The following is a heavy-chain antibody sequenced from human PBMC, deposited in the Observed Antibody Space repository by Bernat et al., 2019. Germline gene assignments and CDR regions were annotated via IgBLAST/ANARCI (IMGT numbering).Heavy chain of an antibody. CDR1: GYSFTSNW. J-gene: IGHJ6*03. D-gene: IGHD2-21*01. V-gene: IGHV5-10-1*03. CDR3: ARPAYCGGDCSYYYYYMDV. Sequence: EVQLVQSGAEVKKPGESLRISCKGSGYSFTSNWISWVRQMPGKGLEWRGRIDPSDSYTNYSPSFQGHVTISADKSISTAYLQWSSLKASDTAMYYCARPAYCGGDCSYYYYYMDVWGKGTTVTVAS. CDR2: IDPSDSYT.